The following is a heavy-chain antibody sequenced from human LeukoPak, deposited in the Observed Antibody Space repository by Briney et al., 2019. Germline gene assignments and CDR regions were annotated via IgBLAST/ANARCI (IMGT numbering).Heavy chain of an antibody. Sequence: GGSLGLSCAASGFTFSVYWMTWVRQAPGKGLEWVGNIKQDGSEKYYVDSVKGRFTFSRDNAQNSLYLQMNSLRADDTAVYYCARDAGHGMDVWGKGTTVTVSS. CDR1: GFTFSVYW. CDR3: ARDAGHGMDV. J-gene: IGHJ6*04. V-gene: IGHV3-7*03. CDR2: IKQDGSEK.